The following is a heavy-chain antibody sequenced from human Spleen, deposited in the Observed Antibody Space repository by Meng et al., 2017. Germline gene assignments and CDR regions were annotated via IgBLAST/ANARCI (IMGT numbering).Heavy chain of an antibody. J-gene: IGHJ4*02. CDR3: ARVGEYALDY. V-gene: IGHV4-61*01. CDR1: GGSVSSGSYY. Sequence: QVQLHESGPGLLRPSETLSLTCTVSGGSVSSGSYYWSWIRQPPGKGLEWIGYIYYSGSTNYNPSLKSRVTISVDTSKNQFSLKLSSVTAADTAIYYCARVGEYALDYWGQGTLDTVSS. CDR2: IYYSGST. D-gene: IGHD3-16*01.